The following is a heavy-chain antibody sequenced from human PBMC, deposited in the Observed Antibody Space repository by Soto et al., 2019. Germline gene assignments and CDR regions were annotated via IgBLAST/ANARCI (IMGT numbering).Heavy chain of an antibody. CDR1: GFTFSTYW. Sequence: PGGSLRLSCAASGFTFSTYWMHWVRQAPGKGLVWVSRINSDGSSTTYADSVKGRFTISRDNAKSTLYLQMNSLRAEDTAIYYCARSPGGYYPITFDYWGQGSLVTVSS. V-gene: IGHV3-74*01. D-gene: IGHD1-26*01. CDR3: ARSPGGYYPITFDY. CDR2: INSDGSST. J-gene: IGHJ4*02.